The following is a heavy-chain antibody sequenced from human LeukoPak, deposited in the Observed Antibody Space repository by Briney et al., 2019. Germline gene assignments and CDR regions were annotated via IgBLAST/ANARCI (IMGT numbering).Heavy chain of an antibody. Sequence: TLSLTCAVSGGSISSGGYSWSWIRQPPGKGLEWIGYIYHSGSTYYNPSLKSRVTISVDRSKNQFSLKLSSVTAADTAVYYCASLAHNQPYGDYPSYYFDYWGQGTLVTVSS. CDR2: IYHSGST. D-gene: IGHD4-17*01. CDR3: ASLAHNQPYGDYPSYYFDY. CDR1: GGSISSGGYS. V-gene: IGHV4-30-2*01. J-gene: IGHJ4*02.